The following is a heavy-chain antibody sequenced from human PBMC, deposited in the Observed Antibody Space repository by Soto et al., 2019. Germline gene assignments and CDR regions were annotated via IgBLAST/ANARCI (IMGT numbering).Heavy chain of an antibody. V-gene: IGHV4-59*01. CDR1: GGSISSYY. Sequence: SETLSLTCTVSGGSISSYYWSWIRQPPGKGLEWIGYIYSSGSTNYNPSLKSRVTISVDTSKNQFSLKLSSVTAADTAVYYCGRGDYYGSGSSFAVDYWGQGTLVTVSS. D-gene: IGHD3-10*01. CDR2: IYSSGST. CDR3: GRGDYYGSGSSFAVDY. J-gene: IGHJ4*02.